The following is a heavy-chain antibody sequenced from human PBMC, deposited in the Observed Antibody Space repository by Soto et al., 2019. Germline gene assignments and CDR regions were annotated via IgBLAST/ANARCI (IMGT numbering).Heavy chain of an antibody. CDR2: IIPILGIA. CDR1: GGTFSSYT. V-gene: IGHV1-69*02. D-gene: IGHD3-9*01. CDR3: ASSRILTCYSDYFDY. J-gene: IGHJ4*02. Sequence: QVQLVQSGAEVKKPGSSVKVSCKASGGTFSSYTISWVRQAPGQGLEWMGRIIPILGIANYAQKFQGRVTITADKSTSSGYMELSSLRSEDTAVYYCASSRILTCYSDYFDYWGQGTLVTVSS.